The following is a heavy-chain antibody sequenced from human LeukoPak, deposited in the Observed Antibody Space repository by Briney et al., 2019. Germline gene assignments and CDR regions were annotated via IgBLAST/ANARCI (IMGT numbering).Heavy chain of an antibody. D-gene: IGHD3-22*01. V-gene: IGHV1-2*02. CDR1: GYTFTGYY. J-gene: IGHJ3*02. Sequence: ASVKVSCKASGYTFTGYYMHWVRQAPGQGLEWMGWINPNSGGTNYAQKFQGRVTMTRDTSISTAYMELSRLRSDDTAVYYCARSPPPPFYYDSSGYKYAFDIWGQGTMVTVSS. CDR2: INPNSGGT. CDR3: ARSPPPPFYYDSSGYKYAFDI.